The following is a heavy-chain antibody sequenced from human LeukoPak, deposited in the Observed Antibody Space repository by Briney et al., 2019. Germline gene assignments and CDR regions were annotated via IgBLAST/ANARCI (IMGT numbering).Heavy chain of an antibody. CDR2: IYYSGST. J-gene: IGHJ4*02. Sequence: SETLSLTCTVSGGSISSSSYYWGWIRQPPGKGLEWIGSIYYSGSTYYNPSLKSQVTISVDTSKNQFSLKLSSVTAADTAVYYCARVPYGYPFDYWGQGTLVTVSS. CDR3: ARVPYGYPFDY. CDR1: GGSISSSSYY. D-gene: IGHD5-24*01. V-gene: IGHV4-39*07.